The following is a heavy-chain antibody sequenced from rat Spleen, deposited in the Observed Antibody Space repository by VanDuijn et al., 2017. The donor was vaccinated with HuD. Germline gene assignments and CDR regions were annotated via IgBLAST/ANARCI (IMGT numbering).Heavy chain of an antibody. CDR3: TTRPYYSSLNWFPY. D-gene: IGHD1-2*01. J-gene: IGHJ3*01. Sequence: EVQLVESGGGLEQPGRSMKLSCAASGFTFSDYGMAWVLQAPTKGLEWVASISYEGSSTYYGDSVKGRFTISRDNAKSTLYLQMDSLRSEDTATYYCTTRPYYSSLNWFPYWGQGTLVTVSS. CDR2: ISYEGSST. CDR1: GFTFSDYG. V-gene: IGHV5-20*01.